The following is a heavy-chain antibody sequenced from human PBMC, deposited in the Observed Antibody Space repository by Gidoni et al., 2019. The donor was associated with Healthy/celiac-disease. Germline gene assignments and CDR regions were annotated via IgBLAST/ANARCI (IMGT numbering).Heavy chain of an antibody. CDR2: IYHSGSP. J-gene: IGHJ4*02. D-gene: IGHD2-8*01. V-gene: IGHV4-38-2*02. Sequence: QVQLQESGPGLVKPSETLSLTCAVSGYSISSGYYWGWIRQPPGKGLAWMGSIYHSGSPYNNPSLKGRVTIAVDTSKNQFSLKRGSGTAADTAVYYCARDRGGGVYYFDYWGQGTLVTVSS. CDR1: GYSISSGYY. CDR3: ARDRGGGVYYFDY.